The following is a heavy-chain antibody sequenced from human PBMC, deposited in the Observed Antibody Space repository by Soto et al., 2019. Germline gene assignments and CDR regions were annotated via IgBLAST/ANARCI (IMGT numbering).Heavy chain of an antibody. J-gene: IGHJ4*02. CDR1: GYCFTSYW. CDR2: IYPGDSDT. D-gene: IGHD2-2*01. Sequence: GESLKIYCTGSGYCFTSYWIGWVRQMPGKGLELMGIIYPGDSDTRYSPSFQGHVTISADKSISTAYLQWSSLKASDTAMYYCARHSNQLLGFDYWGQGTLVTV. V-gene: IGHV5-51*01. CDR3: ARHSNQLLGFDY.